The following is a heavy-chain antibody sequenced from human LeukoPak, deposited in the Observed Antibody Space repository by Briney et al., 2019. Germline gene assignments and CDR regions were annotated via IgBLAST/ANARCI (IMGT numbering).Heavy chain of an antibody. Sequence: GGSLRLSCAASGFTFSSFGMNWVRQAPGKGLEWISYISSSGSTIYYADSVKGRFTISRDNARNSLYLQMNSLRAEDTAVYYCARERAIASLRPYYFDYWGRGTLVTVSS. CDR3: ARERAIASLRPYYFDY. V-gene: IGHV3-48*04. CDR1: GFTFSSFG. CDR2: ISSSGSTI. D-gene: IGHD6-6*01. J-gene: IGHJ4*02.